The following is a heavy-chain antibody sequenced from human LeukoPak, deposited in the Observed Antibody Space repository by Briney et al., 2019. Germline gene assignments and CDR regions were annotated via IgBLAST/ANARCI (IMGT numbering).Heavy chain of an antibody. CDR3: ARDGPYNWNDVRWFDP. V-gene: IGHV1-2*02. D-gene: IGHD1-1*01. CDR1: GYTFTGYY. Sequence: GASVKVSCKTSGYTFTGYYLHWVRQAPGQGFEWMGWINPTSGGTNYAQKFQGRVTMTTDTSTSTAYMELRSLRSDDTAVYYCARDGPYNWNDVRWFDPWGQGTLVTVSS. J-gene: IGHJ5*02. CDR2: INPTSGGT.